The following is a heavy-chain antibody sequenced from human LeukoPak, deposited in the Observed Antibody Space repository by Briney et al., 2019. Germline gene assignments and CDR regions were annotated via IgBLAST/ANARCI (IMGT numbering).Heavy chain of an antibody. V-gene: IGHV1-2*02. CDR3: ARDGDYGTGTYYRGCIDS. CDR1: EYSFTAFY. D-gene: IGHD3-10*01. J-gene: IGHJ4*02. CDR2: IHPRRGDT. Sequence: ASVKVSCKTSEYSFTAFYIHWVRQAPGQGLEWMGWIHPRRGDTNYAQKFQGRVTMTRDTSISTAYLELSSLRSDDTAVYYCARDGDYGTGTYYRGCIDSWGQGTPVTVSP.